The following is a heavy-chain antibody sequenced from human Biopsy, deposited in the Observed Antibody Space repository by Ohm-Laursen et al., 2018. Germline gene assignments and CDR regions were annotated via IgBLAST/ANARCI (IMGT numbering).Heavy chain of an antibody. CDR3: ARSFGVVINVEHNWFDP. CDR1: GATFSNYA. V-gene: IGHV1-69*06. Sequence: GASVTASCKASGATFSNYAINWLRQAPGQGLEWMGGINPMFGTAKYAQRFQGRVTITADKSTSTADMELSSLRSDDTAVYYCARSFGVVINVEHNWFDPWGQGTLVTVSS. J-gene: IGHJ5*02. D-gene: IGHD3-3*01. CDR2: INPMFGTA.